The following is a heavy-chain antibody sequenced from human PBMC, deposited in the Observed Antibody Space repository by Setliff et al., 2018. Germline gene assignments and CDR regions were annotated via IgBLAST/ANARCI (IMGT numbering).Heavy chain of an antibody. CDR1: GYTFTSYG. J-gene: IGHJ4*02. D-gene: IGHD2-21*02. V-gene: IGHV1-18*01. Sequence: ASVKVSCKASGYTFTSYGISWVRQAPGQGLEWMGWISAYNGNANYAQKLQGRLTMTTDTSTSTAYMELRSLRSDDTAVYYCARSSPTVVVTAIQAIFDYWGQGTLVTVSS. CDR3: ARSSPTVVVTAIQAIFDY. CDR2: ISAYNGNA.